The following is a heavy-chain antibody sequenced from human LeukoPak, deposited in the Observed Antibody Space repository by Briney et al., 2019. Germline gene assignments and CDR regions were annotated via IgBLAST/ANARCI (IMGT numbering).Heavy chain of an antibody. D-gene: IGHD3-10*01. Sequence: GGSLRLSCAASGFTFSSYAMSWVRQAPGKGLEWVSGITGSGADTFYADSVKGRFTISRDNSKNTLYLQMNSLRAEDTAVYYCANAGDTFDYWGQGTLVTVSS. CDR3: ANAGDTFDY. V-gene: IGHV3-23*01. CDR2: ITGSGADT. J-gene: IGHJ4*02. CDR1: GFTFSSYA.